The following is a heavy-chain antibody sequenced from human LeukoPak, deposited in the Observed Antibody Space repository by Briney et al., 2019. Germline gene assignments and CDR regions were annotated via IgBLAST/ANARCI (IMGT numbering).Heavy chain of an antibody. J-gene: IGHJ6*03. Sequence: PGGSLRLSCAASGLNVTYNYMSWVRQAPGKGLEWLSVINSGGMTYYADSVKGRFITSRDNSKNTLYLQMNRLRAEDTAVYYCYARPVLPAAFLPSGNYMDVWGKGTTVTVSS. D-gene: IGHD2-2*01. CDR1: GLNVTYNY. V-gene: IGHV3-53*01. CDR2: INSGGMT. CDR3: YARPVLPAAFLPSGNYMDV.